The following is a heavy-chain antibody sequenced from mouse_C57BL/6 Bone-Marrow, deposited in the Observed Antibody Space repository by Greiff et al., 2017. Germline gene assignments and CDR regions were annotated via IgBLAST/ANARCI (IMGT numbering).Heavy chain of an antibody. CDR2: INPSSGYT. CDR1: GYTFTSYT. CDR3: ARRNYYYAMDY. Sequence: QVQLQQSGAELARPGASVKMSCKASGYTFTSYTMHWVKQRPGQGLEWIGYINPSSGYTKYNQKFKDKATLPADKSSSTAYMQLSSLTSEDSAVYYCARRNYYYAMDYWGQGTSVTVSS. D-gene: IGHD1-1*01. V-gene: IGHV1-4*01. J-gene: IGHJ4*01.